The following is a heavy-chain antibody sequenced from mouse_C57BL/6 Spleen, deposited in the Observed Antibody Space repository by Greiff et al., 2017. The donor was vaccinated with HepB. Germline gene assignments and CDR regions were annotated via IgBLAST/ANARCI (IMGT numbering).Heavy chain of an antibody. V-gene: IGHV1-50*01. CDR1: GYTFTSYW. D-gene: IGHD4-1*01. J-gene: IGHJ3*01. CDR2: IDPSDSYT. Sequence: QVQLQQSGAELVKPGASVKLSCKASGYTFTSYWMQWVKQRPGQGLEWIGEIDPSDSYTNYNQKFKGKATLTVDTSSSTAYMQLSSLTSEDSAVYYCAIRLTGRGAYWGQGTLVTVSA. CDR3: AIRLTGRGAY.